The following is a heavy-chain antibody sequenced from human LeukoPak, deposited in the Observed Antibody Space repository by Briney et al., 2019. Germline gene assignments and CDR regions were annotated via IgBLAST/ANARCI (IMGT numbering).Heavy chain of an antibody. CDR1: GGSISSGAYY. D-gene: IGHD2-2*01. CDR3: AREMVYTSGGLYFDY. CDR2: MYYSGTT. Sequence: SETLSLTCTVSGGSISSGAYYWSWIRQPPGKGLEWIGYMYYSGTTYYNPSLKSRFTISVDTSKNQFSLEVTSVTAADTAVYYCAREMVYTSGGLYFDYWGPGTLVTVSS. J-gene: IGHJ4*02. V-gene: IGHV4-30-4*08.